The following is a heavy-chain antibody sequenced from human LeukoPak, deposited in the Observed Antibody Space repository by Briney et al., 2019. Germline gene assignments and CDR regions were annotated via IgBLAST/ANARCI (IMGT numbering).Heavy chain of an antibody. CDR3: ARERYYYDSSSEGNY. CDR1: GGSISSYY. CDR2: IYYSGST. V-gene: IGHV4-59*08. D-gene: IGHD3-22*01. J-gene: IGHJ4*02. Sequence: PSETLSLTCTVSGGSISSYYWSWIRQPPGKGLEWIGYIYYSGSTTYNPSLKSRVTISVDTSKNQFSLKLSSVTAADTAVYYCARERYYYDSSSEGNYWGQGTLVTVSS.